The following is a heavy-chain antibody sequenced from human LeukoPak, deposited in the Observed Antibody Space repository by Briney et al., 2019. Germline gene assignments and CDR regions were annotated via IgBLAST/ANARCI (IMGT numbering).Heavy chain of an antibody. CDR2: ISSDSRTV. D-gene: IGHD6-6*01. Sequence: PGGSLRLSCAASGFTFSSYEMNWVRQAPGKGLEWVSYISSDSRTVDYADSLKGRLTISRDNARNSLFLQIDSLRPEDTAVYYCVRGGAARPDSWGRGTLVSVSS. J-gene: IGHJ4*02. V-gene: IGHV3-48*01. CDR3: VRGGAARPDS. CDR1: GFTFSSYE.